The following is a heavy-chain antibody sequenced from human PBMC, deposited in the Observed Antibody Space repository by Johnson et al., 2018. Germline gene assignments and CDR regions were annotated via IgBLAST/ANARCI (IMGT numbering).Heavy chain of an antibody. CDR1: GGSISSSTYY. Sequence: QVQLQESGPGLVKPSETLSLTCNVSGGSISSSTYYWGWIRQPPGKGLEWIGSIYYSGNTYYNPSLKSRVTISVDTSKNQFSLKLSSVTAADTAIYYCARDLSSSYYYYMDVWGKGTTVTVSS. J-gene: IGHJ6*03. CDR2: IYYSGNT. D-gene: IGHD6-6*01. V-gene: IGHV4-39*07. CDR3: ARDLSSSYYYYMDV.